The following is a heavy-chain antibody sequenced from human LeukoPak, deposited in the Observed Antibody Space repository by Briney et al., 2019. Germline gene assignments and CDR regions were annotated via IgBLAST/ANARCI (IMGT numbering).Heavy chain of an antibody. V-gene: IGHV4-59*01. J-gene: IGHJ6*02. CDR2: IYYSGST. Sequence: PSETLSLTCAVSGGSISSYYWSWIRQPPGKGLEWIGYIYYSGSTNYNPSLKSRVTISVDTSKNQFSLKLSSVTAADTAVYYCARGDNYGMDVWGQGTTVTVSS. CDR3: ARGDNYGMDV. CDR1: GGSISSYY.